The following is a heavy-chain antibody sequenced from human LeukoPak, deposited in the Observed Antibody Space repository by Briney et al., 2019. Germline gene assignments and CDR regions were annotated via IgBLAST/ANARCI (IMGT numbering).Heavy chain of an antibody. V-gene: IGHV1-8*01. Sequence: ASVKVSCKASGYTFTSYDINWVRQATGQGLEWMGWMNPNSGNTGYAQKFQGRVTMTRNTSISTAYMELSSLRAEDTAVYYCARTELELPEGSPSDFDYWGQGTLVTVSS. CDR1: GYTFTSYD. J-gene: IGHJ4*02. CDR2: MNPNSGNT. CDR3: ARTELELPEGSPSDFDY. D-gene: IGHD1-7*01.